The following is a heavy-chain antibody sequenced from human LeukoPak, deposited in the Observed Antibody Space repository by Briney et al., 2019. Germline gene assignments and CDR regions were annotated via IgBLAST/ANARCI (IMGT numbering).Heavy chain of an antibody. J-gene: IGHJ4*02. CDR1: GFTFSSYW. V-gene: IGHV3-74*01. CDR2: INSDGSST. Sequence: GGSLRLSCAASGFTFSSYWMHWVRQAPGKGLVWVSRINSDGSSTSYADSVKGRFTISRDNAKNTLYLQMNSPRAEDTAVYYCARVEYYYDSSGYPEPREFDYWGQGTLVTVSS. CDR3: ARVEYYYDSSGYPEPREFDY. D-gene: IGHD3-22*01.